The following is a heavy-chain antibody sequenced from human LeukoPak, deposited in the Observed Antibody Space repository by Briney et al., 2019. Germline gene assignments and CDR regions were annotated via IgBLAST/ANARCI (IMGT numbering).Heavy chain of an antibody. CDR2: INPNSGGT. CDR3: ARAVAGYQVPLDY. V-gene: IGHV1-2*02. D-gene: IGHD2-2*01. CDR1: GYTFTDSY. J-gene: IGHJ4*02. Sequence: ASVKLSCKASGYTFTDSYIHWVRQAPGQGLEWMGWINPNSGGTNYAQKFQGRVTMTRDTSISTAYMELTRLRSDDTAVYYCARAVAGYQVPLDYWGQGTLVTVSS.